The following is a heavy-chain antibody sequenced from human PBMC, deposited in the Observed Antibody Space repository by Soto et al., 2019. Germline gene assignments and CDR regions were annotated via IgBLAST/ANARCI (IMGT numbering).Heavy chain of an antibody. V-gene: IGHV4-4*02. CDR3: ARRIGGMVRGVSYNWFDP. J-gene: IGHJ5*02. Sequence: PSETLSLTCAVSSGSISSSNWWSWVRQPPGKGLEWIGEIYHSGSTNYNPSLKSRVTISVDKSKNQFSLKLSSVTAADTAVYYCARRIGGMVRGVSYNWFDPWGQGTLVTVSS. CDR1: SGSISSSNW. CDR2: IYHSGST. D-gene: IGHD3-10*01.